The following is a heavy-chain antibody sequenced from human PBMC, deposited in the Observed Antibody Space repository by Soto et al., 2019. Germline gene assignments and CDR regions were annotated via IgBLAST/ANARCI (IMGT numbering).Heavy chain of an antibody. V-gene: IGHV3-30*18. J-gene: IGHJ4*02. D-gene: IGHD2-21*01. CDR3: AKDRDGGAIDY. CDR2: ISYDGSNK. Sequence: GGSLRLSCAASGFTFSSYGMHWVRQAPGKGLEWVAVISYDGSNKYYADSVKGRFTISRDNSKNTLYLQMNSLRAEDTAVYYCAKDRDGGAIDYWGQGTLVTVSS. CDR1: GFTFSSYG.